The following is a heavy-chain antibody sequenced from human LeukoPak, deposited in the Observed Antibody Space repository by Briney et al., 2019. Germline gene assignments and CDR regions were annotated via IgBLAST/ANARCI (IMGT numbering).Heavy chain of an antibody. CDR1: GGSISSYY. CDR2: IYYSGST. J-gene: IGHJ4*02. V-gene: IGHV4-59*12. CDR3: AREENSSGYLVFDY. D-gene: IGHD3-22*01. Sequence: SETLSLTCTVSGGSISSYYWSWIRQPPGKGLEWIGYIYYSGSTNYNPSLKSRVTISVDTSKNQFSLKLSSVTAADTAVYYCAREENSSGYLVFDYWGQGTLVTVSS.